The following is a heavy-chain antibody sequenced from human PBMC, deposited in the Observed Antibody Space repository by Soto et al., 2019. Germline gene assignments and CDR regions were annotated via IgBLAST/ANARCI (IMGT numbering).Heavy chain of an antibody. J-gene: IGHJ6*03. CDR1: GFTFSNAW. V-gene: IGHV3-15*01. CDR2: IKSKTDGGTT. D-gene: IGHD2-15*01. CDR3: TTSGYARYCSGGSCYRLYYYYYYMDV. Sequence: GGSLRLSYAASGFTFSNAWMSWVRQAPGKGLEWVGRIKSKTDGGTTDYAAPVKGRFTISRDDSKNTLYLQMNSLKTEDTAVYYCTTSGYARYCSGGSCYRLYYYYYYMDVWGKGTTVTVSS.